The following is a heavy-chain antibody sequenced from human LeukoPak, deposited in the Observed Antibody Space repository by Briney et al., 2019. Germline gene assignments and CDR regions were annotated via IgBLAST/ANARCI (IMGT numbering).Heavy chain of an antibody. V-gene: IGHV4-59*04. J-gene: IGHJ4*02. D-gene: IGHD5-12*01. CDR1: GGSISSYY. CDR3: ARLIVATIRYFDY. CDR2: IYHSGST. Sequence: RSSETLSLTCTVSGGSISSYYWSWIRQPPGKGLEWIGYIYHSGSTYYNPSLKSRVTISVDRSKNQFSLKLSSVTAADTAVYYCARLIVATIRYFDYWGQGTLVTVSS.